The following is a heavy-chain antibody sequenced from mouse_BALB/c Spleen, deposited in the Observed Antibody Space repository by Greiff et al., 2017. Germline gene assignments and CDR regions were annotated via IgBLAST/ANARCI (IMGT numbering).Heavy chain of an antibody. D-gene: IGHD1-2*01. CDR1: GYAFTNYL. J-gene: IGHJ1*01. CDR2: INPGSGGT. CDR3: ARSYYGYVGWYFDV. Sequence: QVQLQQSGAELVRPGTSVKVSCKASGYAFTNYLIEWVKQRPGQGLEWIGVINPGSGGTNYNEKFKGKATLTADKSSSTAYMQLSSLTSDDSAVYFCARSYYGYVGWYFDVWGAGTTVTVSS. V-gene: IGHV1-54*01.